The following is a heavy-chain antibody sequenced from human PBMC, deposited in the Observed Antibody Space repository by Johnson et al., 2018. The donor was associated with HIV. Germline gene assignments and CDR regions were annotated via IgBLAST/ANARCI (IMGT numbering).Heavy chain of an antibody. V-gene: IGHV3-30*02. CDR2: IRFDETIK. D-gene: IGHD1-26*01. CDR3: AKAVGGYAFDI. Sequence: QVQLVESGGGVVQPGGSLRLSCAASGFIFNNYGMHWVRQSPGKGLEWVAFIRFDETIKYYGDSVKGRFTISRDNSKNTLYLQMNSLRVEDTAVYYCAKAVGGYAFDIWGQGTMVTVSS. J-gene: IGHJ3*02. CDR1: GFIFNNYG.